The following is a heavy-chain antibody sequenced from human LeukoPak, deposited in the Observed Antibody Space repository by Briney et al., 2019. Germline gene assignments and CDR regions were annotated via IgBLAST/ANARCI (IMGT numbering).Heavy chain of an antibody. Sequence: ASVTVSCKASGYTFTSYGISWVRQAPGQGLEWMGWISAYNGNTNYAQKLQGRVTMTTDTSTSAAYMELRSLRSDDTAVYYCTRYPTISGHYYFDYWGQGTLVTVSS. CDR3: TRYPTISGHYYFDY. D-gene: IGHD2/OR15-2a*01. V-gene: IGHV1-18*01. CDR2: ISAYNGNT. CDR1: GYTFTSYG. J-gene: IGHJ4*02.